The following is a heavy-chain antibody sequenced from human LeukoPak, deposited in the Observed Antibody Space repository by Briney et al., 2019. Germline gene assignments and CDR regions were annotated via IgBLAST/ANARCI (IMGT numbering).Heavy chain of an antibody. Sequence: ASVKVSCKTSGYTFTNYDINWVRQATGQGLEWMGWINTNTGNPTYAQGFTGRFVFSLDTSVSTAYLQISSLKAEDTAVYYCARVTGSGSADFDYWGQGTLVTVSS. CDR2: INTNTGNP. D-gene: IGHD3-10*01. V-gene: IGHV7-4-1*02. J-gene: IGHJ4*02. CDR1: GYTFTNYD. CDR3: ARVTGSGSADFDY.